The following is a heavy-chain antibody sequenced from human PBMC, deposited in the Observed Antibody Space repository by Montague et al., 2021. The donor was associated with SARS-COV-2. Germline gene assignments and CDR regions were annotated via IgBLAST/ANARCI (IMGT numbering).Heavy chain of an antibody. J-gene: IGHJ4*02. CDR1: GGSISSYY. V-gene: IGHV4-59*01. Sequence: SETLSLTCTVSGGSISSYYWSWIRQPPGKGLEWIGYIYYSGSTNYNPSLKSRVTISVDTSKNQFSLKLGSVTAADTAVYYCARDSSGWSRFDYWGQGTLVTVSS. CDR2: IYYSGST. CDR3: ARDSSGWSRFDY. D-gene: IGHD6-19*01.